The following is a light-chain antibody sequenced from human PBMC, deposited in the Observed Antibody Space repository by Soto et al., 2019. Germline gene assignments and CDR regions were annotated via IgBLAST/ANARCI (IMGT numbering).Light chain of an antibody. Sequence: QSALTQPASVSGSPGQSITISCTGTSSDVGGYNYVSWYQQHPGKAPKLMIYDVSNRPSGVSDRFSGSKSGKTASLTISGLQPEDEADYYCNSYTSSATLDVFGTGTKLTVL. CDR1: SSDVGGYNY. J-gene: IGLJ1*01. V-gene: IGLV2-14*01. CDR2: DVS. CDR3: NSYTSSATLDV.